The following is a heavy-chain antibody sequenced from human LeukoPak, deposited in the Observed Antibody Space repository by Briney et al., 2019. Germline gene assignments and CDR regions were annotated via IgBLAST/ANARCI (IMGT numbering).Heavy chain of an antibody. J-gene: IGHJ3*02. V-gene: IGHV3-21*01. CDR3: ARDVSPDAFDI. CDR1: GFTFSSYS. CDR2: ISSSSSYI. Sequence: GGSLRLSCAASGFTFSSYSMNWVRQAPGKGLEWVSSISSSSSYIYYADSVKGRFTISRDNAKNSLYLQMNSLRAEDTAVYYCARDVSPDAFDIWGQGTMVTVSS.